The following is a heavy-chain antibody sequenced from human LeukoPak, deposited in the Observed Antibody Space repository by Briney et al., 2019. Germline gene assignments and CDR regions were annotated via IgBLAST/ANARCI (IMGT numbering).Heavy chain of an antibody. Sequence: GGSLRLSCAASGFTFSSYGMHWVRQAPGKGLEWVAVISYDGGNKYYADSVKGRFTISRDNSKNTLYLQMNSLRAEDTAVYYCAKDLSDSGYFQFMDVWGQGTTVTVSS. V-gene: IGHV3-30*18. CDR3: AKDLSDSGYFQFMDV. D-gene: IGHD3-22*01. CDR1: GFTFSSYG. CDR2: ISYDGGNK. J-gene: IGHJ6*02.